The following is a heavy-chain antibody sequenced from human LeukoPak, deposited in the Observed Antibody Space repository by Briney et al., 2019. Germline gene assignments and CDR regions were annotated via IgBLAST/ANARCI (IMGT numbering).Heavy chain of an antibody. Sequence: SETLSLTCTVSGGSISSSSYYWGWIRQPPGKGLEWIGSIYYSGSTYYNLSLKSRVTISVDTSKNQFSLKLSSVTAADTAVYYCARQIRTYSSGWYNWFDPWGQGTLVTVSS. D-gene: IGHD6-19*01. J-gene: IGHJ5*02. CDR1: GGSISSSSYY. CDR2: IYYSGST. CDR3: ARQIRTYSSGWYNWFDP. V-gene: IGHV4-39*01.